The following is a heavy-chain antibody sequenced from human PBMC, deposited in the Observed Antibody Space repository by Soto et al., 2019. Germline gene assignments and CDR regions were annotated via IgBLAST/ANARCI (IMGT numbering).Heavy chain of an antibody. CDR2: IIPIFGTA. V-gene: IGHV1-69*13. CDR1: GGTFSSYA. J-gene: IGHJ6*02. CDR3: AVGVTTVYYYYYGMDV. D-gene: IGHD4-17*01. Sequence: SVKVSCKASGGTFSSYAISWVRQAPGQGLEWMGGIIPIFGTANYAQKFQGRVTITADESTSTAYMELSSLRSEDTAVYYCAVGVTTVYYYYYGMDVWGQGTTVTVSS.